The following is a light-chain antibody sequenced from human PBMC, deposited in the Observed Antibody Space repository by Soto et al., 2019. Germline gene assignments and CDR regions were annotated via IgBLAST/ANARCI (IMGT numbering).Light chain of an antibody. CDR2: EVS. V-gene: IGLV2-8*01. CDR3: NSYAGSNNWV. CDR1: SSDVGGYNY. J-gene: IGLJ2*01. Sequence: QSVLTQPPSASGSPGQTVTISCTGTSSDVGGYNYVSWYQQHPAKAPKLMIYEVSKRPSGVPDRFSGAKSGNTASLTVSGLQAEDEADYYCNSYAGSNNWVFGGGTKLTVL.